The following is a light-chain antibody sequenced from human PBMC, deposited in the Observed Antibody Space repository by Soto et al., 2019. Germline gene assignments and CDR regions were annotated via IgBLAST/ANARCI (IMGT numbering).Light chain of an antibody. CDR2: AAS. CDR3: QQQCT. CDR1: RSLSSSY. J-gene: IGKJ2*02. Sequence: EIVLTQSPGTLSLSPGERATLSCRASRSLSSSYVVWYQQKPGQAPRLLIYAASRRATGIPDRFSGSGSATEYTLTISRLKPEDFAVYYCQQQCTFGQGTKLEIK. V-gene: IGKV3-20*01.